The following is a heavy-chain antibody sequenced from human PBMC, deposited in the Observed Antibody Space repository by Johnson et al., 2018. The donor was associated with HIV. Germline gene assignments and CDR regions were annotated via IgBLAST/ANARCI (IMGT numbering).Heavy chain of an antibody. V-gene: IGHV3-53*01. J-gene: IGHJ3*02. CDR3: AKDRDSYYPPTFAAFDI. Sequence: VQLVESGGGLIQPGGSLRLSCAASEFTVSSYDMSYVRQSTGKGLEWVSVIYSDGSAYYADSVKGRFTISRDNSKNTLYLQMNSLRAEDTAVYYCAKDRDSYYPPTFAAFDIWGQGTMVTVSS. D-gene: IGHD4-11*01. CDR2: IYSDGSA. CDR1: EFTVSSYD.